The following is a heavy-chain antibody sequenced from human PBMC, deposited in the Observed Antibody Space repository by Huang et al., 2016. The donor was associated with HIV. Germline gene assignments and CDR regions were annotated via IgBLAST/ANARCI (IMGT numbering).Heavy chain of an antibody. J-gene: IGHJ4*02. CDR3: AKESRWFSDFDH. CDR1: GFNLSGFG. D-gene: IGHD2-15*01. V-gene: IGHV3-30*18. CDR2: ISYDGRSQ. Sequence: QVHLVESGGGVVQPGGSLRLSCAASGFNLSGFGRPWVRPAPGKGLEWVAVISYDGRSQCYTDSVKGLVTISRDNSDNTLSLQMKGLRPDDTAVYYCAKESRWFSDFDHWGQGVLVSVSS.